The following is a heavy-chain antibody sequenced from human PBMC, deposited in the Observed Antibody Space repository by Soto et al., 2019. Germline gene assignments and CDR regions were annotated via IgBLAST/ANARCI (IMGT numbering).Heavy chain of an antibody. Sequence: QITLKESGPTLVKPTQTLTLTCTFSGFSLSTSGVGVGWIRQPPGKALEWLALIYWDDDKRYSPSLKSRLTITKDPSKNQVVLTMTNMDPVDTATYYSAHRRGSSWYTRIMYGMDVWGQGTTVTVSS. J-gene: IGHJ6*02. CDR1: GFSLSTSGVG. V-gene: IGHV2-5*02. CDR2: IYWDDDK. D-gene: IGHD6-13*01. CDR3: AHRRGSSWYTRIMYGMDV.